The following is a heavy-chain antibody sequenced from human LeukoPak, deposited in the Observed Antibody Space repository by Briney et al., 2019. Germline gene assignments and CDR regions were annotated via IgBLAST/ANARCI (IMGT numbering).Heavy chain of an antibody. D-gene: IGHD2-15*01. CDR2: ISGSGGST. CDR3: AKDLVGDYYYYMDV. V-gene: IGHV3-23*01. CDR1: GFTFSSYA. Sequence: PGGSLRLSCAASGFTFSSYAMSWVRQAPGKGLEWVSAISGSGGSTYYADSVKGRFTISRDNSKNTLYPQMTSLRAEDTAVYYCAKDLVGDYYYYMDVWGKGTTVTVSS. J-gene: IGHJ6*03.